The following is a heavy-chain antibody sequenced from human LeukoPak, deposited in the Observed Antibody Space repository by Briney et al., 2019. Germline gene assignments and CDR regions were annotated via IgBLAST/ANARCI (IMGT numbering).Heavy chain of an antibody. CDR1: QFAFSSYA. CDR2: ISYEGSNQ. J-gene: IGHJ3*02. V-gene: IGHV3-30-3*01. D-gene: IGHD3-3*01. Sequence: PGGSLRLSCAASQFAFSSYAMHWVRQAPGKGLEWMAVISYEGSNQYYADSVKGRFTISRDNSINTLSLQMNSLRAEDTAVYYCARDSTIFGVVYREVGAFDIWGQGTMVTVSS. CDR3: ARDSTIFGVVYREVGAFDI.